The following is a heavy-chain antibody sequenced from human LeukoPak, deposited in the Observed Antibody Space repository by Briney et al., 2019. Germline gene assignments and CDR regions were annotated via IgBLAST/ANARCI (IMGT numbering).Heavy chain of an antibody. D-gene: IGHD5-18*01. CDR2: IYSGGST. V-gene: IGHV3-66*01. Sequence: GGSLRLSCAASGFTVSSNYMSWVRLAPGKGLEWVSVIYSGGSTYYADSVKGRFTISRDNSKNTLYLQMNSLRAEDTAVYYCARAPGAWIRYGMDVWGQGTTVTVSS. CDR1: GFTVSSNY. CDR3: ARAPGAWIRYGMDV. J-gene: IGHJ6*02.